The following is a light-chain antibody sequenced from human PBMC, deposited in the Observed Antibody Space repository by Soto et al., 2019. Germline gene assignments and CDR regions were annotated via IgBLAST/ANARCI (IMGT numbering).Light chain of an antibody. CDR3: QSYDSSLSGFVV. Sequence: QSVLTQPPSVSGAPGQRVTISCTGSSSNIGAGYDVHWYQQLPGTAPKLLIYGNSNRPSGVPDQFSGSKSGTSASLAITGLXXXXXXXXYCQSYDSSLSGFVVFGGGTKVTV. CDR2: GNS. V-gene: IGLV1-40*01. CDR1: SSNIGAGYD. J-gene: IGLJ2*01.